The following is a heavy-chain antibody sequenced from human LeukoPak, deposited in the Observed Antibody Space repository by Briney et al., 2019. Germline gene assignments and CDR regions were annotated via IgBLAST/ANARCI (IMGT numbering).Heavy chain of an antibody. CDR2: IYYSGST. V-gene: IGHV4-59*08. CDR3: ARMVRKQWLVLN. J-gene: IGHJ4*02. CDR1: GGSISSYY. D-gene: IGHD6-19*01. Sequence: SETLSLTCTVSGGSISSYYWSWIRQPPGKGLEWIGYIYYSGSTNYNPSLKSRVTISVDTSKNQFPLKLSSVTAADTAVYYCARMVRKQWLVLNWGQGTLVTVSS.